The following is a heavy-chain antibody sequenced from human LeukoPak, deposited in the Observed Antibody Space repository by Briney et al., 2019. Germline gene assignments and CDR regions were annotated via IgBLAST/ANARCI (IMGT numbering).Heavy chain of an antibody. D-gene: IGHD1-14*01. CDR2: LYDSGSS. J-gene: IGHJ6*03. V-gene: IGHV4-38-2*02. CDR3: AREIRPGNYYYYMDV. CDR1: GYSISRAYS. Sequence: SETLSLTCSVSGYSISRAYSWGWVRQPPGKGLEWIGSLYDSGSSYYNPSPKSRVTLSVDTSKNELSLQLNSGTAADTAVYYCAREIRPGNYYYYMDVWGKGTTVTISS.